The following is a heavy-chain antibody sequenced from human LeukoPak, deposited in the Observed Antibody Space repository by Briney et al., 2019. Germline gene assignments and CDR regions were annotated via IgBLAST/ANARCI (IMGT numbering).Heavy chain of an antibody. D-gene: IGHD6-13*01. V-gene: IGHV3-48*02. CDR3: ARLSSSWSEAFDY. CDR1: GFTFSTYS. J-gene: IGHJ4*02. Sequence: PGRSLRLSCAASGFTFSTYSMNWVRQAPGKGLEWVSYISSGSSTIYYADSMKGRFTISRDNAKNSLYLQMNSLRDEDTAVYYCARLSSSWSEAFDYWGQGTLVTVSS. CDR2: ISSGSSTI.